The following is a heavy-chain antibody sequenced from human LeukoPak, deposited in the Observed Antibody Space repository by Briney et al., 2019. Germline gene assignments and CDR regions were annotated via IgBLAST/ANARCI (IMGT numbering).Heavy chain of an antibody. Sequence: GGTLRLSCAASGFTFGSYSMNWVRQSPGKGLEWVSSIGSVSSYIYYVDSVKGRFTISRDNAKNSLYLLMNSLRAEDTAVYYCVRSSTAGATTTYSYHGMDVWGQGTTVTVSS. J-gene: IGHJ6*02. D-gene: IGHD1-26*01. V-gene: IGHV3-21*01. CDR3: VRSSTAGATTTYSYHGMDV. CDR2: IGSVSSYI. CDR1: GFTFGSYS.